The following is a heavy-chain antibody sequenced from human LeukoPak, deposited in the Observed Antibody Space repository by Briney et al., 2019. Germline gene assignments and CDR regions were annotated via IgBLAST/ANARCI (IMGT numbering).Heavy chain of an antibody. J-gene: IGHJ5*02. CDR3: ARLTWLRYRSVWLDP. V-gene: IGHV5-51*01. CDR1: GYSFTSYW. CDR2: IYPGDSDT. Sequence: GESLKISCKGSGYSFTSYWIGWVRQMPGKGLEWMGIIYPGDSDTRYSPSFQGQVTISADKSISTAYLQWSSLKASDTAMYYCARLTWLRYRSVWLDPWGQGTLVTVYS. D-gene: IGHD5-12*01.